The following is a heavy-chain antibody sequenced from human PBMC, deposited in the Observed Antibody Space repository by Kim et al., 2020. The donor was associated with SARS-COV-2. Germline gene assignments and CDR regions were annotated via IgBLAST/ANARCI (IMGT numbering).Heavy chain of an antibody. J-gene: IGHJ4*02. D-gene: IGHD2-15*01. V-gene: IGHV3-53*01. Sequence: CVEGRFTNARYNSKNTLYLQMNSLRAEDTAVYYCAREPDRYCSGGSCFYYWGQGTLVTVSS. CDR3: AREPDRYCSGGSCFYY.